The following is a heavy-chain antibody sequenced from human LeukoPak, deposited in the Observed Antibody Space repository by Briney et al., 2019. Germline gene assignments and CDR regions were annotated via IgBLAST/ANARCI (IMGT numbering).Heavy chain of an antibody. Sequence: GGSLRLSCAASGCTFENYGMSWVRQAPGKGLEWVSSISGRVGPTRRSYGDSVKGRFTVSRDNSKNTLYLHMNSLRAEDTAVYYCVKGLIGSLPGDFWGQGTLVTVSS. CDR1: GCTFENYG. D-gene: IGHD2-21*01. J-gene: IGHJ4*02. CDR3: VKGLIGSLPGDF. CDR2: ISGRVGPTRR. V-gene: IGHV3-23*01.